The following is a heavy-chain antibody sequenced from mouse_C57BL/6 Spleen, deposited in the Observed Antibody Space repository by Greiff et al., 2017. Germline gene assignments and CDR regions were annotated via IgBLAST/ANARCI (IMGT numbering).Heavy chain of an antibody. CDR1: GYTFTDYY. CDR2: INPYNGGT. Sequence: VQLQQSGPVLVKPGASVKMSCKASGYTFTDYYMNWVKQSHGKSLEWIGVINPYNGGTSYNQKFKGKATLTVDKSSSTAYMELNSLTSEDSAVYYCARNYGSSRDYYAMDYWGQGTSVTVSS. D-gene: IGHD1-1*01. J-gene: IGHJ4*01. V-gene: IGHV1-19*01. CDR3: ARNYGSSRDYYAMDY.